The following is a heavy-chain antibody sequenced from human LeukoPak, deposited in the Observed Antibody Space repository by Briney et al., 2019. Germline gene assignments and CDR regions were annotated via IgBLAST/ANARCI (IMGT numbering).Heavy chain of an antibody. V-gene: IGHV4-39*01. J-gene: IGHJ4*02. CDR3: ARHEHSDHDWRNYRYTSFDS. D-gene: IGHD3-16*02. CDR1: GDSISRSGYC. CDR2: IYYSGSA. Sequence: SETLSLTCSVSGDSISRSGYCWGWIRQPPGKGLEWIGSIYYSGSAYYNPSLKSRVVMSVDTSKNQFSMRLSSVTAADTAVYYCARHEHSDHDWRNYRYTSFDSWGQGTLVTVSS.